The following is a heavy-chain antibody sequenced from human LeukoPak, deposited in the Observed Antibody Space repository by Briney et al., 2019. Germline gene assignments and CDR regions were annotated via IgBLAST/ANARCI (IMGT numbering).Heavy chain of an antibody. D-gene: IGHD2-2*01. CDR2: IYFSGST. CDR3: ASAQCSSTSCYHTNWFDP. CDR1: DGSISSHY. V-gene: IGHV4-59*11. Sequence: PSETLSLTCTVSDGSISSHYWSWIRQPPGKGLEWIGYIYFSGSTNYNPSLKSRVTISVDTSKNQFSLKLSSVTAADTAVYYCASAQCSSTSCYHTNWFDPWGQGTLVTVSS. J-gene: IGHJ5*02.